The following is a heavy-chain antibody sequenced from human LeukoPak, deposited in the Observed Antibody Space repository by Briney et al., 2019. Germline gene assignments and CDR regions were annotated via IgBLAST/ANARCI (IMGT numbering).Heavy chain of an antibody. J-gene: IGHJ4*02. D-gene: IGHD3-3*01. CDR2: INTRTDGATT. V-gene: IGHV3-15*01. Sequence: GGSLRLSCAGSGFAFSGTWLNWVRQAPGQGLEWVGRINTRTDGATTTYAAPVKGRFTISRDDSKSTLYLEMNSLKTEDTAVYYCTTEFWYYFNYWGQGTLVTVSS. CDR3: TTEFWYYFNY. CDR1: GFAFSGTW.